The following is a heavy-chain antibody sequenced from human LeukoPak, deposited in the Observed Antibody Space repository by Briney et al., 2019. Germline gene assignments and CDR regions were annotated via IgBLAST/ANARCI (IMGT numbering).Heavy chain of an antibody. CDR2: IYYSGST. CDR3: ARDLGLGNFDY. CDR1: GGSISSYY. Sequence: PSETLSLTCTVSGGSISSYYWSWIRQPPGKGLEWIGYIYYSGSTNYNPSLKSRVTISVDTSKNQFSLKLSSVTAADTAVYYCARDLGLGNFDYWGQGTLVTVSS. J-gene: IGHJ4*02. D-gene: IGHD7-27*01. V-gene: IGHV4-59*01.